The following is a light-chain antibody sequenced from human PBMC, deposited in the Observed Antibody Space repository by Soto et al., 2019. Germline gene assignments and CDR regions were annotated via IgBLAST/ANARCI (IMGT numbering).Light chain of an antibody. J-gene: IGKJ1*01. CDR2: AAS. Sequence: DIQMTPSPSSLSASVGDRVTITCRASQSISSYLNWYQQKPGKAPKLLIYAASSLQSGVPSRFSGSGSGTDFTLTIISLQPEDFATYYCQQSYSTPWSFGQGTKLEIK. CDR3: QQSYSTPWS. CDR1: QSISSY. V-gene: IGKV1-39*01.